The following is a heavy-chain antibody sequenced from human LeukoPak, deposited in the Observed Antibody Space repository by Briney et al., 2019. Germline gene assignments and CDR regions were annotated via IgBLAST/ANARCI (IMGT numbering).Heavy chain of an antibody. D-gene: IGHD2-2*01. CDR1: GYTFTDYY. Sequence: ASVEVSCKASGYTFTDYYVHWGRQVPGQGLECMGWINPNSGGTHYAQKFHGRVTMTRDTSITSAYMELSRLTSDDTAVYYCARKLVYCSRSSCHLYRYWGQGTLVTVSS. V-gene: IGHV1-2*02. CDR2: INPNSGGT. CDR3: ARKLVYCSRSSCHLYRY. J-gene: IGHJ4*02.